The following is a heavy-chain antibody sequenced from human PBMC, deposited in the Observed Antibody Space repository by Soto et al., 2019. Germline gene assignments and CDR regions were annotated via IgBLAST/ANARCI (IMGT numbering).Heavy chain of an antibody. Sequence: QVQLVESGGGVVQPGRSLRLSCAASGFTFSRFGMHWVRQAPGKGLEWVAVISHDGSAEYFADSVKGRFTISRDNSRNTPTLEMDGLRGEDTVVDYCTKESHDHYSISQWCFDSWCQGTLVSVSS. D-gene: IGHD2-15*01. V-gene: IGHV3-30*18. CDR3: TKESHDHYSISQWCFDS. CDR1: GFTFSRFG. CDR2: ISHDGSAE. J-gene: IGHJ1*01.